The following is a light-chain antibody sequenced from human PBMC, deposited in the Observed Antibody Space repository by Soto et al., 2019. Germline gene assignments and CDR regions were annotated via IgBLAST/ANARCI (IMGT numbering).Light chain of an antibody. CDR2: EAR. Sequence: QSVLTQPASVSGSPGQSITISCTGTSSNIGIYNYVSWYQQYPGKAPKLMIYEARYRPSGVSNRFSASTSGNTAFLTISGLQTEDEADYYCASYTTSNTIVYGTGTKLTVL. J-gene: IGLJ1*01. V-gene: IGLV2-14*01. CDR3: ASYTTSNTIV. CDR1: SSNIGIYNY.